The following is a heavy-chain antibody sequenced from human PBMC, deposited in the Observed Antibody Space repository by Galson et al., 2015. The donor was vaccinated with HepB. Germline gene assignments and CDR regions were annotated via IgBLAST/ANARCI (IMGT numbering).Heavy chain of an antibody. D-gene: IGHD2-21*02. V-gene: IGHV3-23*01. J-gene: IGHJ3*02. CDR1: GLTLTDHY. CDR2: ISGSGGIT. Sequence: SLRLSCAASGLTLTDHYMDWARQAPGKGLEWVSVISGSGGITSYADSMKGRFTVSRDNSKNTLYLQMNSLRAEDTALYYCAKAVVTAYHDAFDIWGQGTRVTVSS. CDR3: AKAVVTAYHDAFDI.